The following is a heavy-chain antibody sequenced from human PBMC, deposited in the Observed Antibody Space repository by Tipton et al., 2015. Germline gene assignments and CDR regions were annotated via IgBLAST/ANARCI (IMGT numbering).Heavy chain of an antibody. Sequence: TLSLTCTLSGDSIRNYYWSWIRQPAGEGLEWIGRMYISGSKNVNPSLRGRVTMSFDTSKKEFSLKLKSVTAADTAVYYCARDGYNSNYFDYWGQGTLVTVSS. CDR1: GDSIRNYY. CDR3: ARDGYNSNYFDY. CDR2: MYISGSK. D-gene: IGHD5-24*01. J-gene: IGHJ4*02. V-gene: IGHV4-4*07.